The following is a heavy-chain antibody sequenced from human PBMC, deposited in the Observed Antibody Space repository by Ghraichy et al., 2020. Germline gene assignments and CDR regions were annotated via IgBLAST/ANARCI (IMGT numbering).Heavy chain of an antibody. CDR2: INHSGST. CDR1: GGSFSGYY. D-gene: IGHD3-3*01. CDR3: ASLGPGGGIWSGYYGAPAIDY. Sequence: SETLSLTCAVYGGSFSGYYWSWIRQPPGKGLEWIGEINHSGSTNYNPSLKSRVTISVDTSKNQFSLKLSSVTAADTAVYYCASLGPGGGIWSGYYGAPAIDYWGQGTLVTVSS. V-gene: IGHV4-34*01. J-gene: IGHJ4*02.